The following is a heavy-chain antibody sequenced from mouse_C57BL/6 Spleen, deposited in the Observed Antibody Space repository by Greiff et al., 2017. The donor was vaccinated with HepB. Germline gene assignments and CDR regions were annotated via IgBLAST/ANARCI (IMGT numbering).Heavy chain of an antibody. CDR2: IDPETGGT. Sequence: VQLQQSGAELVRPGASVTLSCKASGYTFTDYEMHWVKQTPVYGLEWIGAIDPETGGTAYNQKFKGKAILTADKSSSTAYMELRSLTSEDSAVYYCTRWDSSGSDYWGQGTTLTVSS. J-gene: IGHJ2*01. CDR1: GYTFTDYE. CDR3: TRWDSSGSDY. D-gene: IGHD3-2*02. V-gene: IGHV1-15*01.